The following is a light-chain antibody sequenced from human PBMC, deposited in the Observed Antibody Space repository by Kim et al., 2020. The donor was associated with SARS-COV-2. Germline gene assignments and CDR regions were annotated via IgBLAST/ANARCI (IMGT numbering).Light chain of an antibody. CDR2: RDD. CDR1: NIVRKN. J-gene: IGLJ2*01. Sequence: SYELTQPLSVSVALGQTARITCGGNNIVRKNVHWYQQKPGQAPVLVIYRDDNRPSGIPERFSGSNSGNTATLTITRAQAGDEADYYCQVWDSSTVVFGAGTKVTVL. V-gene: IGLV3-9*01. CDR3: QVWDSSTVV.